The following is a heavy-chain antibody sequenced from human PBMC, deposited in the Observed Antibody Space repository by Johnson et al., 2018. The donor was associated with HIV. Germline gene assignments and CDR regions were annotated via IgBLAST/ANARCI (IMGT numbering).Heavy chain of an antibody. J-gene: IGHJ3*02. CDR2: ISYDGSNK. CDR1: GFTFSSYA. V-gene: IGHV3-30*04. CDR3: AGAENTYNYYDRSGYYYHDAFDM. D-gene: IGHD3-22*01. Sequence: QEQLVESGGGVVQPGMSLRVSCAASGFTFSSYAMHWVRQAPGKGLEWVAVISYDGSNKYYADSVKGRFTSSRDNSKNTLYLQMNSLRAEGTAVYYCAGAENTYNYYDRSGYYYHDAFDMWGQGTEVTVSS.